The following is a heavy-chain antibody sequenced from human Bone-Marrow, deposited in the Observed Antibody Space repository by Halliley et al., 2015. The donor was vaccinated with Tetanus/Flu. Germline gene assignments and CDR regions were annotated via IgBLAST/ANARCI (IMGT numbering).Heavy chain of an antibody. J-gene: IGHJ4*02. D-gene: IGHD3-22*01. CDR2: IYYSGST. CDR3: ARGYDSSGYYYGRPHFDY. Sequence: IYYSGSTNSNPSLKNRLTISRDTPKNQFSLKLSSVTAADTAVYYCARGYDSSGYYYGRPHFDYWGQGALVIVSS. V-gene: IGHV4-59*09.